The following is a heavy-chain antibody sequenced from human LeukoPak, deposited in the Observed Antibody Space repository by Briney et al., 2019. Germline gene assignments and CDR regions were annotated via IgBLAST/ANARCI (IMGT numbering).Heavy chain of an antibody. CDR3: AKDISTVVTAGLFDY. CDR1: GGSISSYY. D-gene: IGHD2-21*02. Sequence: SETLSLTCTVSGGSISSYYWSWIRQPAGKGLEWIGRIHTSGSTNYNPSLKSRVSMSVDTSKNQISLKLSSVTAADTALYYCAKDISTVVTAGLFDYWGQGTLVTVSS. V-gene: IGHV4-4*07. CDR2: IHTSGST. J-gene: IGHJ4*02.